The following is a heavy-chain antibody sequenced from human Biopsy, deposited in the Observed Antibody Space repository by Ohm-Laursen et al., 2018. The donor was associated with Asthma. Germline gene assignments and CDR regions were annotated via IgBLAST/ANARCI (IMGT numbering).Heavy chain of an antibody. CDR1: GGSFSAYY. V-gene: IGHV4-34*09. CDR2: INHSGST. CDR3: ARWGSFGFDY. D-gene: IGHD7-27*01. J-gene: IGHJ4*02. Sequence: SETLSLTCAVYGGSFSAYYWSWIRQPPGKGLEWIAEINHSGSTNYNPSLKSRVTISVDTSKNQFSLNLSSVTAADTAVYYCARWGSFGFDYWGQGTLVTVSS.